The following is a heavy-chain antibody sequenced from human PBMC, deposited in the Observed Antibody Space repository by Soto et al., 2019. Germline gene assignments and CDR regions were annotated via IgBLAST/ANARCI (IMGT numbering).Heavy chain of an antibody. D-gene: IGHD2-21*02. V-gene: IGHV1-69*02. CDR2: IIPILGIA. CDR1: GGTFSSYT. J-gene: IGHJ4*02. CDR3: ATSGVVVTAITFDY. Sequence: QVQLVQSGAEVKKPGSSVKVSCKASGGTFSSYTISWVRQAPGQGLEWMGRIIPILGIANYAQKFQGRVTITADKCTSTAYMELSSLRSEDTAVYYCATSGVVVTAITFDYWGQGTLVTVSS.